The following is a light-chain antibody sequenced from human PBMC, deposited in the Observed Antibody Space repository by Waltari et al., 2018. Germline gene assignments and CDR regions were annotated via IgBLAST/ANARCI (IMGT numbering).Light chain of an antibody. CDR1: ESINNW. J-gene: IGKJ2*01. CDR3: QQYNSYSPYT. V-gene: IGKV1-5*03. Sequence: DIQMTQSPSPLSASVGDRVTITCRASESINNWLAWYQQKPGKAPNLLIYKASSLESGVPSRFSGSGSGTEFTLTISSLQPDDFATYYCQQYNSYSPYTFGQGTKLEIK. CDR2: KAS.